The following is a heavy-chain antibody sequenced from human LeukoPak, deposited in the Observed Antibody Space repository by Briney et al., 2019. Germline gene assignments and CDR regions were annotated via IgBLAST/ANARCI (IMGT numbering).Heavy chain of an antibody. Sequence: SQTLSLTSAISGDSVSSNSVAWNWIRQSPSRGLEWLGRTYYRSKWYNDYAGSVKSRITITPDTSNNQFSLQLNSVTPEDTAVYYCTRDLYCSGASCSFDYWGQGTLVTVSS. CDR2: TYYRSKWYN. J-gene: IGHJ4*02. CDR3: TRDLYCSGASCSFDY. V-gene: IGHV6-1*01. CDR1: GDSVSSNSVA. D-gene: IGHD2-15*01.